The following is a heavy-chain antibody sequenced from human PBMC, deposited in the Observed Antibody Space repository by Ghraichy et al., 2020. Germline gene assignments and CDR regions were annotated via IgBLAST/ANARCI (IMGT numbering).Heavy chain of an antibody. D-gene: IGHD5-18*01. CDR3: ARQDYGGYTYGSFDY. Sequence: GESLNISCAASGFTFSTYNMNWVRQAPGKGLEWVSFISSSSSYMYYADSVKGRFTISRDNAKNSLYLQMNSLRAEDTAVYYCARQDYGGYTYGSFDYWGQGTQVTVSS. V-gene: IGHV3-21*04. J-gene: IGHJ4*02. CDR1: GFTFSTYN. CDR2: ISSSSSYM.